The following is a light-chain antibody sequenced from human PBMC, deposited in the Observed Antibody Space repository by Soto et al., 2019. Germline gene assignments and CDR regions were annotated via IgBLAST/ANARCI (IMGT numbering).Light chain of an antibody. CDR2: DVT. CDR1: SSDVGTYNY. CDR3: CSYIGANVV. V-gene: IGLV2-11*01. Sequence: QSALTQPHSVSGSPGQSVTISFTGASSDVGTYNYVSWYQQHPAKAPKVMIYDVTKRPAGVPDRFSGSKSGNTASLTISGLQADDEADYYCCSYIGANVVFGGGTKVTVL. J-gene: IGLJ2*01.